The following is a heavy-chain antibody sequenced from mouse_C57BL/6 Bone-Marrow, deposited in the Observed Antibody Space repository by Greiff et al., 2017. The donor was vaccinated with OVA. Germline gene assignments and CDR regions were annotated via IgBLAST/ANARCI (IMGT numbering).Heavy chain of an antibody. Sequence: QVQLQQPGAELVMPGASVKLSCKASGYTFTSYWMHWVKQRPGQGPEWIGEIDPSDSYTNYNQKFKGKSTLTVDKSSSTAYMQLSSLTSEDSAVYYCARGKYGNYDYAMDYWGQGTSVTVSS. D-gene: IGHD2-1*01. CDR3: ARGKYGNYDYAMDY. J-gene: IGHJ4*01. V-gene: IGHV1-69*01. CDR1: GYTFTSYW. CDR2: IDPSDSYT.